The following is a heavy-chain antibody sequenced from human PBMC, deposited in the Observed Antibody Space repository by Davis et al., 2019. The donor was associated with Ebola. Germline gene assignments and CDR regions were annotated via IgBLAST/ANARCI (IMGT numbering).Heavy chain of an antibody. J-gene: IGHJ5*02. CDR3: ARGYDYIWGSSIDP. V-gene: IGHV3-30-3*01. CDR2: ISYDGSNK. D-gene: IGHD3-16*01. Sequence: GESLKISCAASGFTFSSYAMHWVRQAPGKGLEWVAVISYDGSNKYYADSVKGRFTISRDNAKNSLYLQMNSLRAEDTAVYYCARGYDYIWGSSIDPWGQGTLVTVSS. CDR1: GFTFSSYA.